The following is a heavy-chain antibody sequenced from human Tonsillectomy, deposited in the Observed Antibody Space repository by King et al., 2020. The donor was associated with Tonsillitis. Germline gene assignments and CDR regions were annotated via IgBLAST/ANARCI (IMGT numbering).Heavy chain of an antibody. J-gene: IGHJ6*03. CDR3: AREPHFYDSSGYYGTGGYYMDV. D-gene: IGHD3-22*01. CDR2: IIPIFDTA. CDR1: GGTFSSYA. V-gene: IGHV1-69*01. Sequence: VQLVESGAEVKKPGSSVKVSCKASGGTFSSYAISWVRQAPGQGLEWMGGIIPIFDTANYAQKFQGRVTITADESTSTAYMELSSLRSEDTAVYYCAREPHFYDSSGYYGTGGYYMDVWGKGTTVTVSS.